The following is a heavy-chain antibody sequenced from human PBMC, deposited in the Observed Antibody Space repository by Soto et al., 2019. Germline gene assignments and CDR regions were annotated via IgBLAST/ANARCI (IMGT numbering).Heavy chain of an antibody. CDR2: ISYDGSNK. CDR1: GFTFSSYG. CDR3: AKSMVRGVIVYYGMDV. Sequence: GGSLRLSCAASGFTFSSYGMHWVRQAPGKGLEWVAVISYDGSNKYYADSVKGRFTISRDNSKNTLYLQMNSLRAEDTAVYYCAKSMVRGVIVYYGMDVWGQGTTVTVSS. D-gene: IGHD3-10*01. J-gene: IGHJ6*02. V-gene: IGHV3-30*18.